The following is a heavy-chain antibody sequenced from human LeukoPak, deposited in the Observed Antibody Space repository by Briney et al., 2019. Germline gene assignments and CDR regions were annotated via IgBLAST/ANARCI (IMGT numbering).Heavy chain of an antibody. CDR2: IYYSGST. D-gene: IGHD5-24*01. V-gene: IGHV4-31*03. CDR1: GGSISSGGSY. J-gene: IGHJ4*02. Sequence: PSETLSLTCTVSGGSISSGGSYWSWIRQHPGKGLEWIGYIYYSGSTYYNPSLNSRVTISVGTSKNQFSLKLGSGTAAAPAVAFWAGEKMATTLFDYRGQGTLVNGS. CDR3: AGEKMATTLFDY.